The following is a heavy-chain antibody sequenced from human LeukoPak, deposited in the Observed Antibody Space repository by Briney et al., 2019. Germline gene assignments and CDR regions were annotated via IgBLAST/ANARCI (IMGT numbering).Heavy chain of an antibody. J-gene: IGHJ4*02. CDR2: IYNSGST. Sequence: SETLSLTCAVSGYSISNTYYWGWFRPPPGKGLEWIGSIYNSGSTHYNPSLKSRVTISVDTSMNQFSLKLSSVTAADTAVYYCARNSSGIRFVYWGGGTLVTVSS. D-gene: IGHD3-22*01. V-gene: IGHV4-38-2*01. CDR1: GYSISNTYY. CDR3: ARNSSGIRFVY.